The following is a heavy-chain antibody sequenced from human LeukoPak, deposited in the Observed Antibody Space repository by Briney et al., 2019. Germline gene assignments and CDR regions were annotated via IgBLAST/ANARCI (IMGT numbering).Heavy chain of an antibody. Sequence: SQTLSLTCTVSGGSISSGSYYWRWIRQPAGKGLEWIGRIYTSGSTNYNPSLKSRVTISVDTSKNQFSLKLSSVTAADTAVYYCASGTFGGRDAFDIWGQGTMVTVSS. V-gene: IGHV4-61*02. D-gene: IGHD3-10*01. J-gene: IGHJ3*02. CDR2: IYTSGST. CDR1: GGSISSGSYY. CDR3: ASGTFGGRDAFDI.